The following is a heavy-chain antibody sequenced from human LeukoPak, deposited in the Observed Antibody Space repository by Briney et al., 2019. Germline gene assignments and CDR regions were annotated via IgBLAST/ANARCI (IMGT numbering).Heavy chain of an antibody. CDR1: GYTFTSYG. CDR2: ISAYNGNT. Sequence: ASVKVSCKASGYTFTSYGISWVRQAPGQGLEWMGWISAYNGNTNYAQKLQGRVTMTTDTSTSTAYMELRSLRSDDTAVYYCARGSRSINYYDSSGYSDYWGQGTLVTVSS. D-gene: IGHD3-22*01. CDR3: ARGSRSINYYDSSGYSDY. J-gene: IGHJ4*02. V-gene: IGHV1-18*01.